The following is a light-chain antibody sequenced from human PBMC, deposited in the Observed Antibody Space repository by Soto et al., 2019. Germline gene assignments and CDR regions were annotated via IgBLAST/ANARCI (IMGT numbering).Light chain of an antibody. CDR2: DVG. J-gene: IGLJ1*01. CDR1: SSDVGAYNY. CDR3: CSYTTISNYV. V-gene: IGLV2-14*01. Sequence: QSVLTQPASVSGTPGQSIAISCTGTSSDVGAYNYVSWYQQHPGKAPKLIIYDVGNRPSGVSHRFSGSKSCNTASLTISGLQADDEADYYCCSYTTISNYVFGTGTKLIVL.